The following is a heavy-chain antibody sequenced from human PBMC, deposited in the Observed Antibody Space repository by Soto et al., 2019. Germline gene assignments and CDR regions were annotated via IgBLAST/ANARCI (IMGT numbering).Heavy chain of an antibody. CDR2: ISAYNANA. Sequence: QIQLLQSGAEVKKPGASVKVTCKASGYTFRNFGISWVRQAPGQGLEWMGWISAYNANANYAQKFQGRRTMTADTSTSTAYMELRSLRSDDTAVYYCAGENSYFDYWGQGTLVTVSS. V-gene: IGHV1-18*01. CDR1: GYTFRNFG. CDR3: AGENSYFDY. J-gene: IGHJ4*02.